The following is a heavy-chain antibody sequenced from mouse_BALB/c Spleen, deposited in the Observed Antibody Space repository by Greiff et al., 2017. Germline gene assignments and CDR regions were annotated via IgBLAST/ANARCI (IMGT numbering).Heavy chain of an antibody. J-gene: IGHJ4*01. CDR3: ARDYGPAMDY. D-gene: IGHD1-1*01. Sequence: QVQLKESGPELVRPGVSVKISCKGSGYTFTDYAMHWVKQSHAKSLEWIGVISTYYGNTNYNQKFKGKATMTVDKSSSTAYMELARLTSEDSAIYYCARDYGPAMDYWGQGTSVTVSS. CDR2: ISTYYGNT. CDR1: GYTFTDYA. V-gene: IGHV1-67*01.